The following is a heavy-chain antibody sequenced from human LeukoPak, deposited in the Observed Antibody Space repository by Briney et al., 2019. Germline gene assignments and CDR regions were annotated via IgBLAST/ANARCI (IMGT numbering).Heavy chain of an antibody. CDR2: ISSSSSTI. J-gene: IGHJ4*02. Sequence: QAGGSLRLSCAVSGFTFSSYSMNWVRQAPGKGLEWVSYISSSSSTIYYADSVKGRFTISRDNAKNSLYLQMNSLRAEDTAVYYCARDDDSYGSDNWGQGTLVTVSS. CDR1: GFTFSSYS. CDR3: ARDDDSYGSDN. D-gene: IGHD5-18*01. V-gene: IGHV3-48*01.